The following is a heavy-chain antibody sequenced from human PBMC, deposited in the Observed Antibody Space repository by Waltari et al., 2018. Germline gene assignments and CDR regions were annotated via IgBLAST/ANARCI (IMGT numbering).Heavy chain of an antibody. D-gene: IGHD2-15*01. CDR3: LRLEDWSGPGGNCHSGDPFAMDV. CDR2: VNHDGNR. Sequence: QVQLQQWGAGLLQPSETLSLTCAVYGGSFSGYYWGWIRQPPGKGLEWIGEVNHDGNRKDNPSLRSRGTMSVDTSKSQFSLKVKSVTAADTAVYFCLRLEDWSGPGGNCHSGDPFAMDVWGQGTTGTVSS. V-gene: IGHV4-34*02. J-gene: IGHJ6*02. CDR1: GGSFSGYY.